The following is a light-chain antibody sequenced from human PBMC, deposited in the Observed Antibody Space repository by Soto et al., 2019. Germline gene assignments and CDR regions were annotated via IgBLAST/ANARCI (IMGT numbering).Light chain of an antibody. V-gene: IGLV2-14*01. CDR1: SSDVGAYNY. Sequence: QSALTQPASVSGSLGQSITISCSGTSSDVGAYNYVSWYQQYPGKAPKPMIYHVTDRPSGVSNRLSGSKSGNTASLTISGLQDENEDDYYCCSYTTSNTFVFGTGTKVTVL. CDR2: HVT. J-gene: IGLJ1*01. CDR3: CSYTTSNTFV.